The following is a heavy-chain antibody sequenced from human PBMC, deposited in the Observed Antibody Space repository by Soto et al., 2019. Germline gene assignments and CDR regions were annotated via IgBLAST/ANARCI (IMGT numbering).Heavy chain of an antibody. Sequence: GASVKVSCKASGGTFSSYAISWVRQAPGQGLEWMGGIIPIFGTANYAQKFQGRVTITADESTSTAYMELSSLRSEDTAVYYCARVGPDYYDSSGYYEDFYYWGQGTLVTVSS. D-gene: IGHD3-22*01. J-gene: IGHJ4*02. CDR3: ARVGPDYYDSSGYYEDFYY. CDR2: IIPIFGTA. V-gene: IGHV1-69*13. CDR1: GGTFSSYA.